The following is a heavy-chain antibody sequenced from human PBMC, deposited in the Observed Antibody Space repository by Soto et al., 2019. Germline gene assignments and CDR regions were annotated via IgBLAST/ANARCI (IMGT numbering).Heavy chain of an antibody. V-gene: IGHV3-33*01. CDR2: IWYDGNNK. CDR3: ARDILGGSYDFSH. Sequence: GGSLRLSCAASGFTFSSYGMHWVRQAPGKGLEWVAVIWYDGNNKYYADSVKGRFTISRDNPKNTLYLQMNSLRAEDTAVYHCARDILGGSYDFSHGGQGALVTVSS. CDR1: GFTFSSYG. D-gene: IGHD3-3*01. J-gene: IGHJ1*01.